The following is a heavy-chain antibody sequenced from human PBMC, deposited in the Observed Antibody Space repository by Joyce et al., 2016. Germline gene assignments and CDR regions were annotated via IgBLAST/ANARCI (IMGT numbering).Heavy chain of an antibody. CDR3: VTGLCIGTACHWDDAFDV. CDR2: VKSKSQGGTT. J-gene: IGHJ3*01. D-gene: IGHD2-2*01. V-gene: IGHV3-15*01. CDR1: GLSFRNAW. Sequence: EVQLVESGGGLVKPGGSLRLSCAASGLSFRNAWMTGVRQGPGKGRGWVGRVKSKSQGGTTDYAAPVKGRFTISRDDSRDTAYLQMNSLKSEDTGVYFCVTGLCIGTACHWDDAFDVWGQGTMVTVSS.